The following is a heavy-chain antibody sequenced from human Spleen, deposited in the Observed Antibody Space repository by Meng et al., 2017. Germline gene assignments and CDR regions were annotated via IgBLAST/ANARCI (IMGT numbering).Heavy chain of an antibody. CDR2: INPNSGGT. CDR3: ARVFVWGSYTDAFDI. Sequence: ASVKVSCKASGYFFTDYYIHWVRQAPGQGLEWMGWINPNSGGTNYAQKFQGRVTMTRDTSISTAYMELSRLRSDDTAVYYCARVFVWGSYTDAFDIWGQGTMVTVSS. V-gene: IGHV1-2*02. D-gene: IGHD3-16*01. CDR1: GYFFTDYY. J-gene: IGHJ3*02.